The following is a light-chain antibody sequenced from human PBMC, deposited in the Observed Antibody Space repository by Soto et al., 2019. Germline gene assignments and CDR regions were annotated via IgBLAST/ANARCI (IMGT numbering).Light chain of an antibody. CDR1: SSDVGGYNY. Sequence: QSVLTQPASVSGSPGQSITISCIGSSSDVGGYNYVSWYQHHPGRVPKPMIFEVSDRPSGVSSRFSGSKSGNTAYLTISALLAEGEADYFCASSTSDSLYVFGTGTKVTVL. CDR3: ASSTSDSLYV. J-gene: IGLJ1*01. V-gene: IGLV2-14*01. CDR2: EVS.